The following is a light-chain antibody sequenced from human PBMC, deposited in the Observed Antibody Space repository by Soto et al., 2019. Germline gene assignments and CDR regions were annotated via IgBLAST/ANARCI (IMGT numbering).Light chain of an antibody. CDR2: WAS. V-gene: IGKV4-1*01. Sequence: DIVMTQSPDSLAVSLGERATINCKSSQSVLYSSNNKNYLAWYQQRPGQPPKLLIYWASTRESGVPDRFSGRGSGTDFTLTITSLQAEDVAVYYCQQYESTPPTFGQGNKLEIK. J-gene: IGKJ2*01. CDR1: QSVLYSSNNKNY. CDR3: QQYESTPPT.